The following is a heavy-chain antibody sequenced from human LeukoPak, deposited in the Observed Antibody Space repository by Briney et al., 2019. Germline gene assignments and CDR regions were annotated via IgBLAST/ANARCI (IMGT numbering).Heavy chain of an antibody. V-gene: IGHV3-33*01. D-gene: IGHD4-17*01. CDR1: GFTFSSYG. CDR3: ARLKGTVITGWFDP. CDR2: IWYDGSNK. Sequence: GRSLRLSCAASGFTFSSYGMHWVRQAPGKGLEWVAVIWYDGSNKYYADSVKGRFTISRDNSKNTLYLQMNSLRAEDTAVYYCARLKGTVITGWFDPWGQGTLVTVSS. J-gene: IGHJ5*02.